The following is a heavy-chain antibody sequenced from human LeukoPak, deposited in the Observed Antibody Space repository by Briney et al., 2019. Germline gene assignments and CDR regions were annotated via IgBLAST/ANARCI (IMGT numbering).Heavy chain of an antibody. CDR1: GFTFGDYA. J-gene: IGHJ4*02. D-gene: IGHD5-24*01. V-gene: IGHV3-49*03. Sequence: GGSLRLSCTASGFTFGDYAMSWFRQAPGKGLEWVGFIRSKAYGGTTEYAASVKGRFTISRDDSKSIAYLQMNSLKTEDTAVYYCTSRRWLRSDFDYWGQGTLVTVSS. CDR2: IRSKAYGGTT. CDR3: TSRRWLRSDFDY.